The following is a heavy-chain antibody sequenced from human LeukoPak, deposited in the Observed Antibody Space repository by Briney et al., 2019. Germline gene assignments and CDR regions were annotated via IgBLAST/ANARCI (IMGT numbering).Heavy chain of an antibody. V-gene: IGHV3-11*01. J-gene: IGHJ4*02. CDR2: TCGGGTTT. D-gene: IGHD2-21*02. Sequence: GGSLRLSCAASGFSFSDYYMSWIRQAPGKGLEWVSYTCGGGTTTYYADSVKGRFTISRDNAKDSLFLEINSLRAEDTAVYYCARGDLHRYPDSWGQGTLVTVSA. CDR1: GFSFSDYY. CDR3: ARGDLHRYPDS.